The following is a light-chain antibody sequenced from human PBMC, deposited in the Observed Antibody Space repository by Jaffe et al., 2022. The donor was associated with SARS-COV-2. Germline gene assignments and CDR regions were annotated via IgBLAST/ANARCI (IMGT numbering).Light chain of an antibody. J-gene: IGLJ3*02. V-gene: IGLV1-51*01. CDR3: GTWDSSLSVWL. CDR2: DNN. Sequence: QSVLRQPRSVSAAPGQKVTISCSGSSSNIENFYVSWFQHLPGTAPKLLIYDNNKRPSGIPDRFSGSKSGTSATLGITGLQTGDEADYYCGTWDSSLSVWLFGGGTTLTVL. CDR1: SSNIENFY.